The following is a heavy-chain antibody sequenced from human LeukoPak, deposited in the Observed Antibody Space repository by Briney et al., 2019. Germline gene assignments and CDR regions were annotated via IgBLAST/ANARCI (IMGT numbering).Heavy chain of an antibody. D-gene: IGHD2-8*01. V-gene: IGHV3-48*01. J-gene: IGHJ6*03. CDR1: GFTFSSYS. CDR2: ISSSSSTI. Sequence: TGGSLRLSCAASGFTFSSYSMNWVRQAPGKGLEWVSYISSSSSTIYYADSVKGRFTISRDNAKNSLYLQMNSLRAEDTAVYYCARDGVYYYYYMDVWGKGTTVTVSS. CDR3: ARDGVYYYYYMDV.